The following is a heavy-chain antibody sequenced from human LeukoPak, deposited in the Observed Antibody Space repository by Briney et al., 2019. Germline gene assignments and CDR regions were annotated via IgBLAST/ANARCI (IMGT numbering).Heavy chain of an antibody. CDR1: GYSFTSYW. Sequence: GESLKISCKGSGYSFTSYWIGWVRQMPGKGLEWMGIIYPGDSDTRYSPSFQVQVTISADKSISTAYLQWSSLKASDTAMYYCARTYCGGDCYFPHYFDYWGQGTLVTVSS. CDR2: IYPGDSDT. D-gene: IGHD2-21*01. CDR3: ARTYCGGDCYFPHYFDY. J-gene: IGHJ4*02. V-gene: IGHV5-51*01.